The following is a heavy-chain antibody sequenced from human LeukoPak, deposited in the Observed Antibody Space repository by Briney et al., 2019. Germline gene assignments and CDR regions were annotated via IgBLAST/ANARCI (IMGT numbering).Heavy chain of an antibody. Sequence: KSSETLSLTCAVYGGSFSGYYWSWIRQPPGKGLEWIGEINHSGSTNYNPSFKSRVTISVDTSKNQFSLKLSSVTAADTAVYYCARRGAGSIAALARGFDPWGQGTLVTVSS. J-gene: IGHJ5*02. CDR3: ARRGAGSIAALARGFDP. CDR1: GGSFSGYY. CDR2: INHSGST. V-gene: IGHV4-34*01. D-gene: IGHD6-6*01.